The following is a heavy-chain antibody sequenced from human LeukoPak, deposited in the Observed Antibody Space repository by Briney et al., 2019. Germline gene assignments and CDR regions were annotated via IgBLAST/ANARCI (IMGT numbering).Heavy chain of an antibody. J-gene: IGHJ5*02. CDR1: GFTFSSYS. D-gene: IGHD3-10*01. Sequence: GGSLRLSCAASGFTFSSYSMNWVRQAPGKGLEWVSSISSSSSYIYYADSVKGRFTISRDNAKNSLYLQMNSLRAEDTAVYYCARDSAKVRGVPHWFDPWGQGTLVIVSS. CDR3: ARDSAKVRGVPHWFDP. V-gene: IGHV3-21*01. CDR2: ISSSSSYI.